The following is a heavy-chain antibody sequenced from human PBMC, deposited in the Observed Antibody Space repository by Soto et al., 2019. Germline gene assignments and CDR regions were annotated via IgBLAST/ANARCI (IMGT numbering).Heavy chain of an antibody. V-gene: IGHV4-59*01. CDR1: GGSIGSYY. J-gene: IGHJ5*02. D-gene: IGHD4-17*01. CDR3: ARGASTVTTDNWFDP. CDR2: IYYSGST. Sequence: SETLSLTCPVSGGSIGSYYWSWIRQPPGKGLEWIGYIYYSGSTNYNPSLKSRVTISVDTSKNQFSLKLSSVTAADTAVYYCARGASTVTTDNWFDPWGQGTLVTVSS.